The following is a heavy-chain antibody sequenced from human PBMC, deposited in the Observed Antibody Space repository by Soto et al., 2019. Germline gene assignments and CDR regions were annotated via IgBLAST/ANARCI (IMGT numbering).Heavy chain of an antibody. V-gene: IGHV3-23*01. Sequence: GGSLRLSCAASVFTFCSYAMSWVLQAPGKGLEWVSAISGSGGSTYYADSVKGRFTISRDSSKNTLYLQMNSLRAEDTAVYYCAKSVSGPRASNPYSYCGMDVWGQGTTVTV. J-gene: IGHJ6*02. CDR3: AKSVSGPRASNPYSYCGMDV. CDR2: ISGSGGST. CDR1: VFTFCSYA. D-gene: IGHD6-19*01.